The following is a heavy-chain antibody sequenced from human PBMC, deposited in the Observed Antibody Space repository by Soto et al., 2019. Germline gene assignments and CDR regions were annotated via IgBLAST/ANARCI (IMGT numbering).Heavy chain of an antibody. Sequence: PGGSLRLSCAASGFTFSSYSMNWVRQAPGKGLEWVSSISSSSSYIYYADSVKGRFTISRDNAKNSLYLQMNSLRAEDTAVYYCARDRTPYDFWSGYHRAYYYGMDVWGQGTTVTVSS. V-gene: IGHV3-21*01. CDR1: GFTFSSYS. CDR2: ISSSSSYI. CDR3: ARDRTPYDFWSGYHRAYYYGMDV. J-gene: IGHJ6*02. D-gene: IGHD3-3*01.